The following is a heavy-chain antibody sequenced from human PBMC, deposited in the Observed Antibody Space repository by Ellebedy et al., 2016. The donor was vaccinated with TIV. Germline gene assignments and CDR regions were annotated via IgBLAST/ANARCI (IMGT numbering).Heavy chain of an antibody. D-gene: IGHD5-18*01. V-gene: IGHV3-33*01. Sequence: GESLKISCTVSGFSFRSYGMHWVRQAPGKGLEWVAVIWYDGSKKYYADSVKGRFTISRDNSKNTLYLQMNSLRAEDTAGYYCAPGGYSNGYGGWFDPWGQGTLVTVSS. J-gene: IGHJ5*02. CDR3: APGGYSNGYGGWFDP. CDR2: IWYDGSKK. CDR1: GFSFRSYG.